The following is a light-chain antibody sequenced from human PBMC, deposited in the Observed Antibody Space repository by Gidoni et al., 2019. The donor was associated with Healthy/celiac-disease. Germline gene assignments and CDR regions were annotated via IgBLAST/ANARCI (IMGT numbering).Light chain of an antibody. CDR1: ALPKQY. V-gene: IGLV3-25*03. J-gene: IGLJ2*01. CDR2: KDS. Sequence: SYELTPPPSVSVSQGQTARITCSGDALPKQYAYWYHQKPGQAPVLVIYKDSERPSGIPERFSGSSSGTTVTLTISGVQAEDEADYYCQSADSSGTYVVFGGGTKLTVL. CDR3: QSADSSGTYVV.